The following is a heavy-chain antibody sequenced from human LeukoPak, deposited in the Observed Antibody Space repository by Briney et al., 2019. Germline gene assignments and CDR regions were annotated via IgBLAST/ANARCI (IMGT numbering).Heavy chain of an antibody. CDR1: GFTFSSYW. J-gene: IGHJ4*02. CDR2: INSDGSST. CDR3: ARYNSGWNDY. D-gene: IGHD6-19*01. Sequence: PGGSLRLSCAASGFTFSSYWMHWVRQAPGKGLLWVSRINSDGSSTYYADSVKGRFTTSRDNAKNALHLQMNSLRAEDTAVYYCARYNSGWNDYWGQGTLVTVSS. V-gene: IGHV3-74*01.